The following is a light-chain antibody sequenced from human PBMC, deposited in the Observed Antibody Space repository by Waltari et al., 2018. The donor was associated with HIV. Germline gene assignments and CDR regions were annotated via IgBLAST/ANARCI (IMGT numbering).Light chain of an antibody. CDR3: CSYSGTGVI. CDR1: SSDFGAYNL. CDR2: EVI. J-gene: IGLJ2*01. Sequence: QSALTPPASVSGSLGQSITISCSGTSSDFGAYNLVSWYQKYPGKAPKLMIFEVIKRPSGVSDRFSGSRSGNTASLTISGLQTEDEGDYYCCSYSGTGVIFGGGTKVTVL. V-gene: IGLV2-23*02.